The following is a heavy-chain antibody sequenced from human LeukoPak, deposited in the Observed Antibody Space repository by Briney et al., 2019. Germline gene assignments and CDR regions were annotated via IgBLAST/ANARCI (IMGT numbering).Heavy chain of an antibody. J-gene: IGHJ4*02. CDR1: GFTFSSYW. CDR2: IKQDGSEK. CDR3: ARGPRYSFY. Sequence: PGGSLRLSCAASGFTFSSYWMSWVRQAPGKGLEWVANIKQDGSEKYCVDSVKGRFTISRDQANNTLYLQMNTLRDEDTAVYYCARGPRYSFYWGQGTLVSVSS. V-gene: IGHV3-7*03. D-gene: IGHD6-13*01.